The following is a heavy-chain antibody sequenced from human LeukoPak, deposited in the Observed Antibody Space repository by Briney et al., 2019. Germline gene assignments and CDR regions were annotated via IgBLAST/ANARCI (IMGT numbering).Heavy chain of an antibody. J-gene: IGHJ6*03. V-gene: IGHV5-51*01. Sequence: GESLKISCKGSGYSFTNYWIAWVRQRPGKGLEWMGIMYPGDSDTRYSPSFQGQVIMSADKSISTAYLELTSLKASDTAMYYCARGLALGHYYQFLDVWGEGTTVTISS. CDR2: MYPGDSDT. CDR1: GYSFTNYW. CDR3: ARGLALGHYYQFLDV. D-gene: IGHD1-26*01.